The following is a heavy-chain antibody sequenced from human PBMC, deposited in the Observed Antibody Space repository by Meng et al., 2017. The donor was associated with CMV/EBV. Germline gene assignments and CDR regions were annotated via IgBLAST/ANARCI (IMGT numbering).Heavy chain of an antibody. CDR3: TTDLSYYDSSGYFNFQH. J-gene: IGHJ1*01. CDR1: GFTFSNAW. Sequence: GESLKISCAASGFTFSNAWMSWVRQAPGKGLEWVGRIKSKTDGGTTDYAAPVKGRFTISRDDSKNTLYLQMNSLKTEDTAVYYCTTDLSYYDSSGYFNFQHWGQGTLVTVSS. D-gene: IGHD3-22*01. CDR2: IKSKTDGGTT. V-gene: IGHV3-15*01.